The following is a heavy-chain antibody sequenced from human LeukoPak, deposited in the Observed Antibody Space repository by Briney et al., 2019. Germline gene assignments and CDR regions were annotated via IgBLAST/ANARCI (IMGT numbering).Heavy chain of an antibody. CDR2: IYTSGST. CDR1: GGSISSYY. J-gene: IGHJ6*02. D-gene: IGHD3-3*01. V-gene: IGHV4-4*07. Sequence: SETLSLTCTVSGGSISSYYWSWIRQPAGKGLEWIGRIYTSGSTNYNPSLKSRVTMSVDTSKNQFSLKLSSVTAADTAVYYCARSASYDFWSGRLYYYGMDVWGQGTTVTVSS. CDR3: ARSASYDFWSGRLYYYGMDV.